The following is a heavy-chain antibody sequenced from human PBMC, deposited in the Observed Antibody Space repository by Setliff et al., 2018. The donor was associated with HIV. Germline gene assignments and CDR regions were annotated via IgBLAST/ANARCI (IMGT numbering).Heavy chain of an antibody. J-gene: IGHJ5*01. D-gene: IGHD5-12*01. CDR3: VRSGCNGNICYDSRGWLDS. Sequence: TLSLTCTVPGGSIDSGNYDWNWVRQPGGKGLEWIGRIYTRGSTKYSPTFESRVTMSLDTSKNQFSLNLRSVTAADTALYYCVRSGCNGNICYDSRGWLDSWGQGTQVTVSS. V-gene: IGHV4-61*02. CDR1: GGSIDSGNYD. CDR2: IYTRGST.